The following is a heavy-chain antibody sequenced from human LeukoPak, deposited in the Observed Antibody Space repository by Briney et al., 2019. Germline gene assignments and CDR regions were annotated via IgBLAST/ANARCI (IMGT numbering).Heavy chain of an antibody. Sequence: SGTPSLTCAVYGGSFSGYYWSWIRQPPGKGLEWIGEINHSGSTNYNPSLKSRVTISVDTSKNQFSLKLSSVTAADTAVYYCARGTGKQQLVPCSYWGQGTLVTVSS. CDR3: ARGTGKQQLVPCSY. CDR1: GGSFSGYY. CDR2: INHSGST. J-gene: IGHJ4*02. D-gene: IGHD6-13*01. V-gene: IGHV4-34*01.